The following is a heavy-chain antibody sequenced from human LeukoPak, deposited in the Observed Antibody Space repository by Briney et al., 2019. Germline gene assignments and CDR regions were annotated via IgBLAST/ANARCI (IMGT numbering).Heavy chain of an antibody. D-gene: IGHD2-2*01. CDR2: MNPNSGNT. CDR3: ARSHIVVVPAAPWTYGMDV. Sequence: ASVKVSCKASGYTFTSYDINWVRQATGQGLEWMGWMNPNSGNTGYAQKFQGRVTMTRNTSISTAYLELSSLRSEDTAVYYCARSHIVVVPAAPWTYGMDVWGQGTTVTVSS. V-gene: IGHV1-8*01. CDR1: GYTFTSYD. J-gene: IGHJ6*02.